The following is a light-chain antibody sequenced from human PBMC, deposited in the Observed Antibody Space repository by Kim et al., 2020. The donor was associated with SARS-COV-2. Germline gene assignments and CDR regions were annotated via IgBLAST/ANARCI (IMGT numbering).Light chain of an antibody. CDR3: QQCYSNPYT. CDR1: QSVTSY. J-gene: IGKJ2*01. CDR2: AAS. Sequence: SASAGDRVTITCRASQSVTSYLTWYQQKPGKAPKLLIFAASSLQSGVPSRFSGSGSGTDFTLTISCLQSEDVATYYCQQCYSNPYTFGQGTKLEI. V-gene: IGKV1-8*01.